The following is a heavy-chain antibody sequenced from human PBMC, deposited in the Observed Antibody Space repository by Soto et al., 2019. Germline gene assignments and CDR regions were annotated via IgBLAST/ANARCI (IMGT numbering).Heavy chain of an antibody. D-gene: IGHD2-21*02. V-gene: IGHV3-30-3*01. CDR2: ISYDGSNK. Sequence: GGSLRLSCAASGFTFSSYAMHWVRQAPGKGLEWVAVISYDGSNKYYADSVKGRFTISRDNSKNTLYLQMNSLRAEDTAVYYCARAFHIVVVTAILPHYWGQGTLVTVSS. CDR1: GFTFSSYA. CDR3: ARAFHIVVVTAILPHY. J-gene: IGHJ4*02.